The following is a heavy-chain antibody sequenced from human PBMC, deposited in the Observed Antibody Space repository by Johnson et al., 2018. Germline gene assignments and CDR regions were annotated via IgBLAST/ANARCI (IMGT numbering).Heavy chain of an antibody. CDR1: GLTFTSSA. D-gene: IGHD4-17*01. V-gene: IGHV1-58*01. Sequence: QLVESGAEVKKPGTSVKVSCKASGLTFTSSAVQWVRQARGQRLEWIGWIVVGSGNTNYAQKFQERVTITRDMGTSTAYMELSSVRSEDTAVYYCARSMTTVTIDAFDIWGQGTMVTVSS. J-gene: IGHJ3*02. CDR3: ARSMTTVTIDAFDI. CDR2: IVVGSGNT.